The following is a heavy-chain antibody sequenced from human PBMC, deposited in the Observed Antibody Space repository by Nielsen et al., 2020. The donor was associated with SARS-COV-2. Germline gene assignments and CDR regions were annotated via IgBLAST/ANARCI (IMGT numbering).Heavy chain of an antibody. J-gene: IGHJ5*02. Sequence: GSLRLSCTVSGGSISSYYWSWIRQPPGKGLEWIGYIYYSGSTYYNPSLKSRVTISVDTSKNQFSLKLSSVTAADTALYYCARTKSITIFGVVIPTGWFDPWGQGTLVTVSS. D-gene: IGHD3-3*01. CDR2: IYYSGST. CDR3: ARTKSITIFGVVIPTGWFDP. V-gene: IGHV4-59*08. CDR1: GGSISSYY.